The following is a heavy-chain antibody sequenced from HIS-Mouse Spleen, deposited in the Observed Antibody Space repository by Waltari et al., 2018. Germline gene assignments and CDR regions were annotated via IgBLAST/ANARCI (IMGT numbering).Heavy chain of an antibody. J-gene: IGHJ2*01. Sequence: QLQLQESGPGLVQPSETLSLPCTVSGGSISSSSYYRGWIRQPPGKGLEWIGSIYYSGSTYYNPSLKSRVTISVDTSKNQFSLKLSSVTAADTAVYYCAREIPYSSSWYDWYFDLWGRGTLVTVSS. V-gene: IGHV4-39*07. D-gene: IGHD6-13*01. CDR3: AREIPYSSSWYDWYFDL. CDR2: IYYSGST. CDR1: GGSISSSSYY.